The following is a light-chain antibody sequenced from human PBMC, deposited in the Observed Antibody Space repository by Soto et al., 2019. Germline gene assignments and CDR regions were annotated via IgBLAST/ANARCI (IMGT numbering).Light chain of an antibody. CDR2: ATS. J-gene: IGKJ1*01. CDR3: QQYNNWPQVS. Sequence: RVVTHSPSTLSSSPVEKIALSCSASQTVSSNLAWYQHKPGRAPRLLIYATSTRATDVSARFSGSGDGTEFTLTISSLQPEDFAVYYCQQYNNWPQVSFGPGTKVDIK. CDR1: QTVSSN. V-gene: IGKV3-15*01.